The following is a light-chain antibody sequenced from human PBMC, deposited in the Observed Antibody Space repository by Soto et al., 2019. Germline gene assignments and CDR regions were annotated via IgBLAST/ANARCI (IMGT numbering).Light chain of an antibody. Sequence: DIQMTQSPSTLSASLGDRVTIICRASRSVDKWLAWYQQKSGKAPKLLIYEASHLQSGVPSRFGGSGSGTEFTLTINNLPPEDVEHYYCKQYYSFWKFGKGTKVEV. CDR2: EAS. CDR1: RSVDKW. V-gene: IGKV1-5*02. CDR3: KQYYSFWK. J-gene: IGKJ1*01.